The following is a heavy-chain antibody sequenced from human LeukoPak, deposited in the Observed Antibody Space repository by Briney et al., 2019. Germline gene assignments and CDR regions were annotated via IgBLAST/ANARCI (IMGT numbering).Heavy chain of an antibody. Sequence: PGGALRLSCAASGFTFSSYSMNWVRQATGKGLEWVSSISSSSSYIYYADSVKGRFTISRDNAKNSLYLQMNSLRAEDTAVYYCARDTAGYSSGWYRYWGQGTLVTVSS. V-gene: IGHV3-21*01. CDR3: ARDTAGYSSGWYRY. J-gene: IGHJ4*02. D-gene: IGHD6-19*01. CDR1: GFTFSSYS. CDR2: ISSSSSYI.